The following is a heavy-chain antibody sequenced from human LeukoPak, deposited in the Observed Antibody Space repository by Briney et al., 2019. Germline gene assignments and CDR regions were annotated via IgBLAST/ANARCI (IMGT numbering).Heavy chain of an antibody. CDR3: ARGRAGFFDY. CDR1: GFTFSNSS. V-gene: IGHV3-21*01. D-gene: IGHD6-19*01. CDR2: ISSTSSYI. J-gene: IGHJ4*02. Sequence: GGSLRLSCAASGFTFSNSSMNWVRQAPGKGLEWVSSISSTSSYIYYADSVKGRFTISRDIAKNSLFLQMNSLRVDDTAVYYCARGRAGFFDYWGQGALVTVSS.